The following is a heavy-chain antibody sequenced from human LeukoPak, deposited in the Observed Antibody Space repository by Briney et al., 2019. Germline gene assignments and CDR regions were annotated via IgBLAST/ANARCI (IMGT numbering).Heavy chain of an antibody. J-gene: IGHJ1*01. D-gene: IGHD6-19*01. CDR3: ARSIAVAGREYFQH. V-gene: IGHV3-48*03. CDR2: ISSSGTTI. Sequence: GGSLRLSCEVSGFTFSTYEMNWVRQAPGKGLEGVSYISSSGTTIYYADSVKGRFTISTDNAKNSLYLQMNSLRAEDTAVYYCARSIAVAGREYFQHWGQGTLVTVSS. CDR1: GFTFSTYE.